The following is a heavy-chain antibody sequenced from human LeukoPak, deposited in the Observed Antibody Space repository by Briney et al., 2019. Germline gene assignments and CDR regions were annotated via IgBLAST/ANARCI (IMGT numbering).Heavy chain of an antibody. CDR2: INWSGGST. Sequence: PGGSLRLSCTASGFAFDEHGMSWVRQVPGKGLEWVSGINWSGGSTGYADPLRGRFTISRDNAKNSLYLQMDSLRAEDTVLYYCARAPITSPFYFDSWGQGTLVIVSS. J-gene: IGHJ4*02. D-gene: IGHD2-2*01. CDR3: ARAPITSPFYFDS. CDR1: GFAFDEHG. V-gene: IGHV3-20*04.